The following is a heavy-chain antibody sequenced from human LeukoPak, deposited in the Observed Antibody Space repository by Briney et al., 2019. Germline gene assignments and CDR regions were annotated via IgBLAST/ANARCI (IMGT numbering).Heavy chain of an antibody. V-gene: IGHV1-69*13. D-gene: IGHD2-8*01. J-gene: IGHJ4*02. Sequence: SVKVSCKASGGTFSSYAISWVRQAPGQGLEWMGGIIPIFGTANYAQKFQGRVTITADESTSTAYMELSSLRAEDTAVYYCAKDQGYCTNGVCPPQNSDFDYWGQGTLVTVSS. CDR1: GGTFSSYA. CDR2: IIPIFGTA. CDR3: AKDQGYCTNGVCPPQNSDFDY.